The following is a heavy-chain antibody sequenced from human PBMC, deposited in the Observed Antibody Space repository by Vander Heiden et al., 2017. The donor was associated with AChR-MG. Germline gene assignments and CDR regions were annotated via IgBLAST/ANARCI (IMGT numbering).Heavy chain of an antibody. J-gene: IGHJ6*02. CDR1: GFTVSSNY. V-gene: IGHV3-53*02. Sequence: EVQLVDTGGGLIQPGGSLRLSCAASGFTVSSNYMGWFRQDPGKVLEWVAVIYSGGSTYYADSVKGRFTISRDNSKNTLYLQMNSLRAEDTAVYYCARAGVSLYYYGMDVWGQGTTVTVSS. D-gene: IGHD3-10*01. CDR3: ARAGVSLYYYGMDV. CDR2: IYSGGST.